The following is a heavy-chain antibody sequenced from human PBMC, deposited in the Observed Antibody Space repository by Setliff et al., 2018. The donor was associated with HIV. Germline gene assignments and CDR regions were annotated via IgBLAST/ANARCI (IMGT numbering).Heavy chain of an antibody. CDR2: SNPSGGST. Sequence: EASVKVSCKASGYTFTSYYMPWVRQAPGQGLEWMGISNPSGGSTSCAQKFQGRVTMTRDTSTSTVYMELSSLRSEDTAVYYCARDRVRGYCSGGSCYRIDYWGQGTLVTVSS. CDR1: GYTFTSYY. J-gene: IGHJ4*02. D-gene: IGHD2-15*01. V-gene: IGHV1-46*01. CDR3: ARDRVRGYCSGGSCYRIDY.